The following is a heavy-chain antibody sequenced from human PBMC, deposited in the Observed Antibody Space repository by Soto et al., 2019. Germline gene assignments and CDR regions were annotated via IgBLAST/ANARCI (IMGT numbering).Heavy chain of an antibody. CDR1: GFTFSDYY. V-gene: IGHV3-11*01. J-gene: IGHJ5*02. Sequence: PGGSLRLSCAASGFTFSDYYMSWIRRAPGKGLEWVSYISSSGSTIYYADSVKGRFTISRDNAKNSLYLQMNSLRAEDTAVYYCARDKYVGVVPAATRWFDPWGQGTLVTVSS. D-gene: IGHD2-2*01. CDR3: ARDKYVGVVPAATRWFDP. CDR2: ISSSGSTI.